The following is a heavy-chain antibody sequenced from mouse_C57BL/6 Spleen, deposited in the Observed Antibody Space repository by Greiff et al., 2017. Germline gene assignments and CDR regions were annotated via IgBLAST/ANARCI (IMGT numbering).Heavy chain of an antibody. V-gene: IGHV2-3*01. J-gene: IGHJ2*01. CDR2: IWGDGST. Sequence: VKLMESGPGLVAPSQRLSIPCTVSGFSLTSYGVSWVRQPPGKGLEWLGVIWGDGSTTYHSDLISRLSISKDNSKRQVFLTLKSLQTDDTATYYCAKGGDGYYDYWGQGTTLTVSS. D-gene: IGHD2-3*01. CDR1: GFSLTSYG. CDR3: AKGGDGYYDY.